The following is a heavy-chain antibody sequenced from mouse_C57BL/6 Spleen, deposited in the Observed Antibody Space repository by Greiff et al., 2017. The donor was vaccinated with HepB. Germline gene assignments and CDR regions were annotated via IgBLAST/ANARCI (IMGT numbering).Heavy chain of an antibody. D-gene: IGHD2-4*01. CDR2: INYDGSST. CDR3: ARVDYDYDEGAYYAMDY. J-gene: IGHJ4*01. V-gene: IGHV5-16*01. CDR1: GFTFSDYY. Sequence: EVQVVESEGGLVQPGSSMKLSCTASGFTFSDYYMAWVRQVPEKGLEWVANINYDGSSTYYLDSLKSRFIISRDNAKNILYLQMSSLKSEDTATYYCARVDYDYDEGAYYAMDYWGQGTSVTVSS.